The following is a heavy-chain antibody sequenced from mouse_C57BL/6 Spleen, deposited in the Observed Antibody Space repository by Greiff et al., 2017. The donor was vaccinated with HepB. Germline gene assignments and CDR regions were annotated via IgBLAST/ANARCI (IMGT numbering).Heavy chain of an antibody. V-gene: IGHV5-4*03. CDR1: GFTFSSYA. J-gene: IGHJ3*01. CDR2: ISDGGSYT. CDR3: ARPGDS. Sequence: EVKLVESGGGLVKPGGSLKLSCAASGFTFSSYAMSWVRQTPEKRLEWVATISDGGSYTYYPDNVKGRFTISRDNAKNNLYLQMSHLKSEDTAMYYCARPGDSWGQGTLVTVSA.